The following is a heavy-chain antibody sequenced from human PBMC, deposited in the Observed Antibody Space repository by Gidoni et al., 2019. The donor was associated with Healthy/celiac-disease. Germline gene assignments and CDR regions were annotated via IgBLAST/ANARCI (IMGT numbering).Heavy chain of an antibody. CDR3: ARDLSIAAAGSPYGMDV. D-gene: IGHD6-13*01. J-gene: IGHJ6*04. Sequence: EVQLVESGGGLVQPGGSLSLSCAASGFTCSSYDMHWVRQATGKGLEWVSAIGTAGDTYYPGSVKGRFTISRENAKNSLYLQMNSLRAEDTAVYYCARDLSIAAAGSPYGMDVWGKGTTVTVSS. CDR2: IGTAGDT. CDR1: GFTCSSYD. V-gene: IGHV3-13*01.